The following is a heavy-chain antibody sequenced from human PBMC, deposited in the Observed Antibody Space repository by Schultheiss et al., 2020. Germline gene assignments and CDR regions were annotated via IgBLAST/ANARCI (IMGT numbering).Heavy chain of an antibody. CDR2: IYSDDAGGST. D-gene: IGHD2-8*02. V-gene: IGHV3-53*01. Sequence: GGSLRLSCAASDLSVSSAYMSWVRQAPGKGLEWVSIIYSDDAGGSTYYADSVKGRFTISRDSSKNTLYLQMNNLRGGDTAVYYCAVLHLGTYSYHVMDVWGQGTTVTVSS. CDR3: AVLHLGTYSYHVMDV. J-gene: IGHJ6*02. CDR1: DLSVSSAY.